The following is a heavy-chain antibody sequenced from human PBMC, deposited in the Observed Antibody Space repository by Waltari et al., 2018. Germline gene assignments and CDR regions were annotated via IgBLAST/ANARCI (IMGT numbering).Heavy chain of an antibody. J-gene: IGHJ4*02. CDR2: IIPIFGTA. CDR1: GGSFSSYA. CDR3: ARDRDYGCPFDY. D-gene: IGHD4-17*01. V-gene: IGHV1-69*01. Sequence: QVQLVQSGAEVKKPGSSVTLSCKASGGSFSSYAISWVRQAPGQGLEWMGGIIPIFGTANYVQKFQGRVTITADESTSTAYMELSSVRSEDTAVYYCARDRDYGCPFDYWGQGTLVTVSS.